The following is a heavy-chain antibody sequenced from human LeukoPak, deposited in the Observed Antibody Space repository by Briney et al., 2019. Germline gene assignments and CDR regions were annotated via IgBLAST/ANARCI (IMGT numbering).Heavy chain of an antibody. V-gene: IGHV3-30-3*01. CDR3: ARDGTMVRGVIIKGYFDY. CDR2: ISYDGSNK. D-gene: IGHD3-10*01. CDR1: GFTFSSYW. Sequence: GGSLRLSCAASGFTFSSYWMSWVRQAPGKGLEWVAVISYDGSNKYYADSVKGRFTISRDNSKNTLYLQMNSLRAEDTAVYYCARDGTMVRGVIIKGYFDYWGQGTLVTVSS. J-gene: IGHJ4*02.